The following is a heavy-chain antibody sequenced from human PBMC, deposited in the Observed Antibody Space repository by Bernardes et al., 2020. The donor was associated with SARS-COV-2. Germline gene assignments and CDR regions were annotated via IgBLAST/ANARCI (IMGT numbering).Heavy chain of an antibody. CDR3: ASVGTIPRKFIHFGRDV. CDR2: ISGSGSAT. D-gene: IGHD1-26*01. J-gene: IGHJ6*02. CDR1: GFPFGTFT. Sequence: GSLRLSCAASGFPFGTFTMAWVRQTPGKRLEWVSTISGSGSATYYTDSVRGRFICSRDNSKSTLFLQMDSLRAEDPAVDSCASVGTIPRKFIHFGRDVWGQGTTVIVS. V-gene: IGHV3-23*01.